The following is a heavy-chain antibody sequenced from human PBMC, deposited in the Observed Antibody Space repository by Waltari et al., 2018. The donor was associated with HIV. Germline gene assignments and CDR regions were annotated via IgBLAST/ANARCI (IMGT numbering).Heavy chain of an antibody. CDR1: GGTFNHYA. D-gene: IGHD2-15*01. Sequence: QVQLVQSGAEVKKPGASVKVSCKASGGTFNHYAIPWVRQAPGQGLEWMGGIIPVFGTTNYAQKFQGRLTIIADESTSTGYMELSSLRSEDTAVYYCARMATVVDWYFDLWGRGTLVTVSS. CDR3: ARMATVVDWYFDL. CDR2: IIPVFGTT. V-gene: IGHV1-69*01. J-gene: IGHJ2*01.